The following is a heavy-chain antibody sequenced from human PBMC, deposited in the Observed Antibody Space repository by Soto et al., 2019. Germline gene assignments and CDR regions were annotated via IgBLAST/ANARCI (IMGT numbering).Heavy chain of an antibody. CDR2: IYIGGDT. CDR1: GFSVSSDD. CDR3: TRAGSDPGNFYISNYYAMDV. D-gene: IGHD3-10*01. V-gene: IGHV3-53*01. Sequence: EVQLVESGGTSIQAGGSLRLSCAASGFSVSSDDMSCVRQAPGKGLEWVSLIYIGGDTYYADSVKGRFTICRDISSNTIYLHMTSLRADDTAIYYCTRAGSDPGNFYISNYYAMDVWGRGTTVTVSS. J-gene: IGHJ6*02.